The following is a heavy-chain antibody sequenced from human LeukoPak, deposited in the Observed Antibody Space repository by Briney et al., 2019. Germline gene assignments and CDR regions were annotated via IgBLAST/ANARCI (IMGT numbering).Heavy chain of an antibody. CDR3: ARAISGGSCYDY. CDR1: GGSFSGYY. CDR2: INHSGST. V-gene: IGHV4-34*01. D-gene: IGHD2-15*01. J-gene: IGHJ4*02. Sequence: SETLSLTCAVYGGSFSGYYWSWIRQPPGKGLEWIGEINHSGSTNYNPSLKSRVTISVDTSKNQFSLKLSSVTAADTVVYYCARAISGGSCYDYWGQGTLVTVS.